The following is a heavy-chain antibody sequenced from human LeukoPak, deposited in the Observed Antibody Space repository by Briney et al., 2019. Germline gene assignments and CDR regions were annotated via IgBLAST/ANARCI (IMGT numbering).Heavy chain of an antibody. CDR2: IYYNENTNSPST. Sequence: SETLSLTCSVSGGSIRGYFWSWFRQPPGKGLEWIGYIYYNENTNSPSTNYNPSLKSRVTISADTSKNQFSLRLNSLTAADTAVYYCARSIPLWKDLRRDWLDPWGQGTQVTVSS. CDR3: ARSIPLWKDLRRDWLDP. CDR1: GGSIRGYF. J-gene: IGHJ5*02. V-gene: IGHV4-59*01. D-gene: IGHD2-21*01.